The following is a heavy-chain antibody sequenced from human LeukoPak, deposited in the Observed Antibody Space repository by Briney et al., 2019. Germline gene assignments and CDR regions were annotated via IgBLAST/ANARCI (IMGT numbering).Heavy chain of an antibody. CDR2: IYHSGST. Sequence: PSETLSLTCTVSGYSISSGYYWGWIRQPPGKGLEWIGSIYHSGSTYYNPSLKSRVTISVDTSKNQFSLKLSSVTAADTAVYYCARHSGYSSSWYRVGYYYYYYMDVWGKGTTVTISS. V-gene: IGHV4-38-2*02. D-gene: IGHD6-13*01. CDR3: ARHSGYSSSWYRVGYYYYYYMDV. J-gene: IGHJ6*03. CDR1: GYSISSGYY.